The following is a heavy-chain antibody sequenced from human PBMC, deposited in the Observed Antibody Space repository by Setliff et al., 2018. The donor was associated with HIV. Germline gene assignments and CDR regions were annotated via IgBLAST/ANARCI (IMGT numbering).Heavy chain of an antibody. V-gene: IGHV4-59*01. CDR1: NGSISTYY. CDR3: ARKHLINVFDY. D-gene: IGHD3-16*01. J-gene: IGHJ4*02. CDR2: IYYNGRP. Sequence: KTSETLSLTCTVSNGSISTYYWSWIRQTPGKGLEWIGYIYYNGRPNYNPSLKSRVTMSVDTSKNQFSLKLTSVIAADTAVYYCARKHLINVFDYWGQGALGTVS.